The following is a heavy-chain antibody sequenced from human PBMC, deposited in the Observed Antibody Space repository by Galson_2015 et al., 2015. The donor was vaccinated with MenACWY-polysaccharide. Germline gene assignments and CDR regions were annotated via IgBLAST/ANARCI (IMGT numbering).Heavy chain of an antibody. CDR2: IIPGLDKP. D-gene: IGHD3-16*01. J-gene: IGHJ3*02. CDR1: GGSFTTFS. V-gene: IGHV1-69*02. CDR3: TSLLGEAPAQTGAFDI. Sequence: SVNVSCKASGGSFTTFSFNWVRQAPGQGPEWMGRIIPGLDKPNYAQKFQDRTTIVADTSTGTAYMELSSLRPEDTAVYYCTSLLGEAPAQTGAFDIWGQGAAVTVSS.